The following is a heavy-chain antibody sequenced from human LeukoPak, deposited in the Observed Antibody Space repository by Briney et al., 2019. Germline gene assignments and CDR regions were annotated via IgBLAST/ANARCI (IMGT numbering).Heavy chain of an antibody. CDR1: GFTFSSYW. CDR3: ATEGGSGSYYGDDAFDM. V-gene: IGHV3-74*01. D-gene: IGHD3-10*01. Sequence: PGGSLRLSCAASGFTFSSYWMHWVRQAPGKGLVWVSRINGAGSSTSYADSVKGRFTISRDNAKNTLYLQMNSLKTEDTAVYYCATEGGSGSYYGDDAFDMWGQGTMVTVSS. J-gene: IGHJ3*02. CDR2: INGAGSST.